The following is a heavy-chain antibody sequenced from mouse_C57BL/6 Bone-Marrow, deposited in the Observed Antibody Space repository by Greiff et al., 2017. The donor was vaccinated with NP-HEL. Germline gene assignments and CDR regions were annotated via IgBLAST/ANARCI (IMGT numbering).Heavy chain of an antibody. CDR2: IYPRSGNT. Sequence: QVQLQQSGAELARPGASVKLSCKASGYTFTSYGISWVKQRTGQGLEWIGEIYPRSGNTYYNEKFKGKATLTADKSSSTAYMELRSLTSEDSAVYFCARWGLQTYWYCDVWGTGTTVTVSS. CDR3: ARWGLQTYWYCDV. D-gene: IGHD2-13*01. J-gene: IGHJ1*03. V-gene: IGHV1-81*01. CDR1: GYTFTSYG.